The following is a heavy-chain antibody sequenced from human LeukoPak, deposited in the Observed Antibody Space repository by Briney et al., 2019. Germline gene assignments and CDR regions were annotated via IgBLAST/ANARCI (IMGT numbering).Heavy chain of an antibody. J-gene: IGHJ5*02. D-gene: IGHD1-7*01. CDR3: ARLRGWNWNWFDP. CDR2: IYHSGST. Sequence: SGTLSLTCAVSGGSISSSNWWSWVRQPPGKGLEWIGEIYHSGSTNYNPSLKSRVTISVDKSKNQFSLKLSSVTAADTAVYYCARLRGWNWNWFDPWGQGTLVTISS. CDR1: GGSISSSNW. V-gene: IGHV4-4*02.